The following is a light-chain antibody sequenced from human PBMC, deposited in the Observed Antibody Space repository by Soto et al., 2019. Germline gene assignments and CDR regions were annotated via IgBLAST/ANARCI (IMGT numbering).Light chain of an antibody. CDR1: SSDIGAYNY. CDR3: TSWTTSTTMI. CDR2: DVN. J-gene: IGLJ2*01. Sequence: QSVLTQPASVSGSPGQSITISCTGTSSDIGAYNYVPWYQQHPGKAPKLMIYDVNLRPSGVSNRFSGYKSGNTASLTISGLQAEDEADYYCTSWTTSTTMIFGGGTQLTVL. V-gene: IGLV2-14*03.